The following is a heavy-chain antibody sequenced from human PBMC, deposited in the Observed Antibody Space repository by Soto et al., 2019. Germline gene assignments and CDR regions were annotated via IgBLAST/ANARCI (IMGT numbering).Heavy chain of an antibody. V-gene: IGHV3-15*07. J-gene: IGHJ3*02. CDR2: IKSKTDGGTT. CDR3: TTDHISPYSGRYGVDAFDI. Sequence: EVQLVESGGGLVKPGGSLRLSCAASGFTFSNAWMNWVRQAPGKGLEWVGRIKSKTDGGTTDYAAPVKGRFTISRDDTKNTLDLQMNSLKTEDTAVYYCTTDHISPYSGRYGVDAFDIWGQGTMVTVSS. CDR1: GFTFSNAW. D-gene: IGHD1-26*01.